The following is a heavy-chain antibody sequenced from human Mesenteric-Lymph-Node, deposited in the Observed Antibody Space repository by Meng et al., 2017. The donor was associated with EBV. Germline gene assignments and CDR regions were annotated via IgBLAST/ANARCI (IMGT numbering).Heavy chain of an antibody. D-gene: IGHD2-15*01. V-gene: IGHV4-34*01. CDR3: ARGVIPHATYCSGGTCYGFDP. CDR1: GGSFGDYY. Sequence: QVQLLPWGAGLVTPSATLSLLCTVYGGSFGDYYLAWIRQSPGKGLEWISEINHSGITNYNPSLRSRVTLSVDTSRNQISLELTSVTAADTAVYFCARGVIPHATYCSGGTCYGFDPWGQGTLVTVSS. J-gene: IGHJ5*02. CDR2: INHSGIT.